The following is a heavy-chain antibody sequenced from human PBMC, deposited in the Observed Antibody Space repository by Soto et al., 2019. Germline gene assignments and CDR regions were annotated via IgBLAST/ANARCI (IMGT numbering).Heavy chain of an antibody. D-gene: IGHD2-21*01. J-gene: IGHJ2*01. Sequence: QGQLVQSGAEVKKPGSSVKVSCKASGGSFRTYAINWVRQAPAQGLEWMGGIIPMLAAPTYAQKFQGRLTITADESTTTVYMELSSLTSEDTAVYYCARVGPPSPSVIWFFDLWGRGTLVTVSS. CDR2: IIPMLAAP. CDR1: GGSFRTYA. V-gene: IGHV1-69*01. CDR3: ARVGPPSPSVIWFFDL.